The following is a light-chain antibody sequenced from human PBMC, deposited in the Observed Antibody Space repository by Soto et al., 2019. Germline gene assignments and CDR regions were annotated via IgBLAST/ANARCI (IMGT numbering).Light chain of an antibody. CDR2: KAS. V-gene: IGKV1-5*03. J-gene: IGKJ2*01. Sequence: DIQLTQSPSTLSASIGDRVTITCRASQSISTWLAWYQQKPGTAPKLLIYKASTLEGGVPSRFSGSRSGTEFTLTVSSLQPDDFATYYCQQYNDSFPYTFGQGTKLESK. CDR1: QSISTW. CDR3: QQYNDSFPYT.